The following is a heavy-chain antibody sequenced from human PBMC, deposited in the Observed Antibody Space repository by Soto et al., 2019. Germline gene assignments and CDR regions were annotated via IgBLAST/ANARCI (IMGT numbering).Heavy chain of an antibody. J-gene: IGHJ4*02. CDR3: AKGTPYSSSWFDY. CDR2: INANNGGA. V-gene: IGHV1-2*02. D-gene: IGHD6-13*01. CDR1: GYTFTDYH. Sequence: GASVKVSCKASGYTFTDYHIHWVRQAPGQGLEFMGWINANNGGAGSAQQFQGRVTVTRDTSITTVYMELSNLRSDDTAVYYCAKGTPYSSSWFDYWGQGTLVTVSS.